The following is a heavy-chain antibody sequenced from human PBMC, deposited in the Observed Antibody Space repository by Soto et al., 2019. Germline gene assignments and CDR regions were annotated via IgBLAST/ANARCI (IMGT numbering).Heavy chain of an antibody. V-gene: IGHV4-61*01. Sequence: ASETLSLTCTVSGGSVSSGSYYWSWIRQPPGKGLEWIGYIYYSGSTNYNPSLKSRVTISVDTSKNQFSLKLSSVTAADTAVYYCARGVPYYYDSSGYYPIQIFDYWGQGTLVTVSS. CDR2: IYYSGST. D-gene: IGHD3-22*01. CDR3: ARGVPYYYDSSGYYPIQIFDY. CDR1: GGSVSSGSYY. J-gene: IGHJ4*02.